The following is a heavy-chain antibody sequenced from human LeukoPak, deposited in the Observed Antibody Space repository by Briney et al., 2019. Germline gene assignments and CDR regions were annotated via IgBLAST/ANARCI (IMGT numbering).Heavy chain of an antibody. Sequence: GGSLRLSCAASGLSLSSYVMSWVRQAPGMGLEWVSTISGSGGSTFYADSVKGRFTISRDVSKNALFLQMNNLRAEDTAVYYCAGRGPMPTFGAVIAYFQYWGQGTLVTVSP. CDR1: GLSLSSYV. CDR3: AGRGPMPTFGAVIAYFQY. CDR2: ISGSGGST. J-gene: IGHJ4*02. V-gene: IGHV3-23*01. D-gene: IGHD3-16*02.